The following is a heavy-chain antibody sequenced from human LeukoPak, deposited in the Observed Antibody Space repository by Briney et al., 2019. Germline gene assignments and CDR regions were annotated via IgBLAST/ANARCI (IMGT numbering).Heavy chain of an antibody. J-gene: IGHJ4*02. D-gene: IGHD3-3*01. CDR2: INPNSGGT. Sequence: ASVKVSCKASGYSFTGHYIQWVRQAPGQGLEWMGWINPNSGGTKYAQRFQGRVTMTRDTSINTASMEMTRLKSDDAAVYYCARIEDYDFWSGYYTGGFDYWGQGTLVTVSS. V-gene: IGHV1-2*02. CDR1: GYSFTGHY. CDR3: ARIEDYDFWSGYYTGGFDY.